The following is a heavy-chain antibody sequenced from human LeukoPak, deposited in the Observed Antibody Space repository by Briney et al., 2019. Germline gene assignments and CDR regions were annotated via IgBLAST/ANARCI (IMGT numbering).Heavy chain of an antibody. D-gene: IGHD6-19*01. CDR3: ARGRLDGYFDY. V-gene: IGHV3-53*01. CDR1: GFTFSSNY. CDR2: IYSGGST. Sequence: GGXLRLSCAASGFTFSSNYMSWVRQAPGKGLEWVSVIYSGGSTYYSDSVTGRFTISRDNSKNTLYLQMNSLRAEDTAVYYCARGRLDGYFDYWGQGTLVTVSS. J-gene: IGHJ4*02.